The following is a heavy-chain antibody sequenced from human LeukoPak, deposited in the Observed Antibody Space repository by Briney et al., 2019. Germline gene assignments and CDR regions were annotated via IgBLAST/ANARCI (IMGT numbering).Heavy chain of an antibody. CDR3: ARDQTAADAFDI. D-gene: IGHD6-13*01. Sequence: GSLRLSCAASGFTFSSYAMHWVRQAPGKGLEWVAVISYDGSNKYYADSVKGRFTISRDNSKNTLYLQMNSLRAEDTAVYYCARDQTAADAFDIWGQGTMVTVSS. J-gene: IGHJ3*02. CDR2: ISYDGSNK. CDR1: GFTFSSYA. V-gene: IGHV3-30-3*01.